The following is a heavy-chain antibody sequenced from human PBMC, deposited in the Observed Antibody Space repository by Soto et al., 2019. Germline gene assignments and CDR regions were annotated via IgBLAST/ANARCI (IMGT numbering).Heavy chain of an antibody. Sequence: GGSLSLSCAASGFTFSSYGMHWVRQAPGKGLEWVAVIWYDGSNKYYADSVKGRFTISRDNSKNTLYLQMNSLRAEDTAVYYCARPPKEYSSSQFDYWGQGTLVTVSS. CDR3: ARPPKEYSSSQFDY. V-gene: IGHV3-33*01. J-gene: IGHJ4*02. CDR2: IWYDGSNK. CDR1: GFTFSSYG. D-gene: IGHD6-6*01.